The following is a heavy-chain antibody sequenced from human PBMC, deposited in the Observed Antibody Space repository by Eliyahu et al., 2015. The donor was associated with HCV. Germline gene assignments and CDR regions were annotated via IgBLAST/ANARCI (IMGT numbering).Heavy chain of an antibody. CDR2: XNRDGSEK. D-gene: IGHD3-22*01. CDR3: ARGITYYYDTSGYYFQY. Sequence: EVHLVESGGGLVQPGGSLRLAXAASGFXFXTXGMSXVRQAPGKGLEWVANXNRDGSEKYYVESVKGRFTVSRDNAKNSLYLHMNSLRAEDTAVYYCARGITYYYDTSGYYFQYWGQGTLVTVPS. CDR1: GFXFXTXG. V-gene: IGHV3-7*01. J-gene: IGHJ1*01.